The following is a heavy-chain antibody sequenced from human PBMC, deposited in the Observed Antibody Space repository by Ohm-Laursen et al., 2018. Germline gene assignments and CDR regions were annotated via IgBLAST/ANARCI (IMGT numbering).Heavy chain of an antibody. D-gene: IGHD3-16*02. CDR2: ISWNSGSI. V-gene: IGHV3-9*01. CDR3: AKGELSSSQADFDY. J-gene: IGHJ4*02. CDR1: GFTFDDYA. Sequence: SLRLSCSAPGFTFDDYAMHWVRQAPGKGLEWVSGISWNSGSIGYADSVKGRFTISRDNAKNSLYLQMNSLRAEDTALYYCAKGELSSSQADFDYWGQGTLVTVSS.